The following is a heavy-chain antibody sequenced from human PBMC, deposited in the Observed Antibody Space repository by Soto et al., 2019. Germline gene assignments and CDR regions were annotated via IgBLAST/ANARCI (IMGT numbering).Heavy chain of an antibody. D-gene: IGHD6-6*01. CDR3: AHRRFAKYSSLPADFDF. V-gene: IGHV2-5*01. Sequence: SGPTLVNPTQTLTLTCTFSGFSLNSSGVGVGWIRQPPGKALEWLALIYWNDEMHYSPSLKSRLTITEDASKHQVVLTVTNMDPVDTATYYCAHRRFAKYSSLPADFDFWGQGILVTVSS. CDR2: IYWNDEM. CDR1: GFSLNSSGVG. J-gene: IGHJ4*02.